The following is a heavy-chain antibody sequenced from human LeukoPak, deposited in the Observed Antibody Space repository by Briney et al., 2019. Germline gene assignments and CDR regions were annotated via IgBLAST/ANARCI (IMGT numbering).Heavy chain of an antibody. D-gene: IGHD1-14*01. CDR2: INPNSGGT. CDR1: GYTFTGYY. Sequence: VASVKVSCKASGYTFTGYYMHWVRQAPGQGLEWMGWINPNSGGTNYTQKFQGRVTMTRDTSISTAYMELSRLTSDDTAVYYCARVLARYGNLDYWGQGILVTVSS. V-gene: IGHV1-2*02. J-gene: IGHJ4*02. CDR3: ARVLARYGNLDY.